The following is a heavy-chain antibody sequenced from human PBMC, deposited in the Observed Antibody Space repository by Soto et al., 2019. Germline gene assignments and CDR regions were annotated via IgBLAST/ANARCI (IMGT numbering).Heavy chain of an antibody. CDR1: GGSFSDFH. CDR2: INHRGNT. Sequence: QVQIQQWGAGLLKPPETLSLTCAVYGGSFSDFHWSWIRQPPGKGLEWIAEINHRGNTNYNPSLRSRVTMSVDTSQNQFSLKMTSVTAADTAVYYCARTHYSMDVWDKGTTVTVSS. V-gene: IGHV4-34*01. J-gene: IGHJ6*03. CDR3: ARTHYSMDV.